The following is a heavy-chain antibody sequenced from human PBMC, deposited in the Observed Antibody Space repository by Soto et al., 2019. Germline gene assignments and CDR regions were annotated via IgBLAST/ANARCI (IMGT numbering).Heavy chain of an antibody. CDR2: IYTSGST. CDR3: ARVLPYYYDSSGYYSTHWFDP. CDR1: GGSISSYY. J-gene: IGHJ5*02. Sequence: NPSETLSLTCTVSGGSISSYYWSWIRQPAGKGLEWIGRIYTSGSTNYNPSLKSRVTMSVDTSKNQLSLKLSSVTAADTAVYYCARVLPYYYDSSGYYSTHWFDPWGQGTLVTVSS. V-gene: IGHV4-4*07. D-gene: IGHD3-22*01.